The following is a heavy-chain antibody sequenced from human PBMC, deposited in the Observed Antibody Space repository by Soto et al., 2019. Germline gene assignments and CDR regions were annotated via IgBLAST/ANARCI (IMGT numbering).Heavy chain of an antibody. D-gene: IGHD4-17*01. Sequence: QVQLQESGPGLVKPSETLSLTCTVSGGSINGYYWSWIRQPPGKGLQWIGNIHYSGSTNYNPSLKSRVTIPVVSSKNQVSLKLSSVTAADTAVYYCTRVGGYYGDYPNFDYWGQGTLVTVSS. CDR1: GGSINGYY. J-gene: IGHJ4*02. CDR3: TRVGGYYGDYPNFDY. V-gene: IGHV4-59*01. CDR2: IHYSGST.